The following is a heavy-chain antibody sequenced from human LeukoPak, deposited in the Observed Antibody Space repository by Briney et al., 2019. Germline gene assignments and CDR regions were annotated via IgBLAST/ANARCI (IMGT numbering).Heavy chain of an antibody. J-gene: IGHJ5*02. V-gene: IGHV3-21*01. Sequence: GGSLRLSCAASGFTFSSYSMNWVRQAPGKGLEWVSSISSSSSYTYYADSVKGRFTISRDNAKNSLYLQMNSLRAEDTAVYYCARDSYDFWSGQNWFDPWGQGTLVTVSS. CDR1: GFTFSSYS. CDR3: ARDSYDFWSGQNWFDP. D-gene: IGHD3-3*01. CDR2: ISSSSSYT.